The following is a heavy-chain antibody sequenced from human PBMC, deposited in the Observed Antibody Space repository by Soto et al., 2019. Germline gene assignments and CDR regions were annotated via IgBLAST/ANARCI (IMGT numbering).Heavy chain of an antibody. Sequence: SETLSLTCAVYGGSFSGYYWSWIRQPPGKGLEWIGEINHSGSTDYNPSLKSRVTISVDTSKNQFSLKLSSVTAADTAVYYCARGRVRRGMDVWGQGTTVTVSS. J-gene: IGHJ6*02. V-gene: IGHV4-34*01. CDR3: ARGRVRRGMDV. CDR2: INHSGST. CDR1: GGSFSGYY. D-gene: IGHD6-13*01.